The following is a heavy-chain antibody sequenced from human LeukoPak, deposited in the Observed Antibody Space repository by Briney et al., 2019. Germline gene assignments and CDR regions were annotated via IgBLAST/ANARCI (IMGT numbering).Heavy chain of an antibody. J-gene: IGHJ3*02. Sequence: PSQTLSLTCTVSGGSISSGSYYWSWIRQPAGKGLEWIGRIYTSGSTNYNPSLKSRVTISVDTSKNQFSLKLSSVTAADTAVYYCAREEGKHRPDAFDIWGQGTMVTVSS. V-gene: IGHV4-61*02. CDR1: GGSISSGSYY. CDR3: AREEGKHRPDAFDI. D-gene: IGHD1-14*01. CDR2: IYTSGST.